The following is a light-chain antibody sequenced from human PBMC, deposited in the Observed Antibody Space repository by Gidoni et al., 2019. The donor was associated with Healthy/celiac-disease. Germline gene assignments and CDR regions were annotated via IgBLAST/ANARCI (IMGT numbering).Light chain of an antibody. CDR1: QSVSSSY. Sequence: VLTQSPGTLSLSPGERATLSCRASQSVSSSYLAWYQQKPGQAPRLLIYGASSRATGIPDRFSGSGSGTDFTLTISRMEPEDFAVYYCQQYGSSQLTFXGXTKVEIK. CDR2: GAS. J-gene: IGKJ4*01. CDR3: QQYGSSQLT. V-gene: IGKV3-20*01.